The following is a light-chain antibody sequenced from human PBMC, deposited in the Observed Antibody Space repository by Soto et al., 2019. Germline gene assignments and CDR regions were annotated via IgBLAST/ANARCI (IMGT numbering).Light chain of an antibody. J-gene: IGLJ1*01. CDR3: SSYTSSSTPYV. CDR2: EVS. V-gene: IGLV2-14*01. CDR1: SSDVGGYNY. Sequence: QSALPQPASVSGSPGQSITISCTGTSSDVGGYNYVSWYQQHPGNAPKLMIYEVSNRPSGVSNRFSGSKSGNTASLTISGLQAEDEADYYCSSYTSSSTPYVFGTGTKLTVL.